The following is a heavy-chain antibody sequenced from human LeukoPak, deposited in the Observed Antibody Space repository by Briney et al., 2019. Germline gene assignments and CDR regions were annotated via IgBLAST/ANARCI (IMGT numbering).Heavy chain of an antibody. D-gene: IGHD4-17*01. CDR2: ISYDGSNK. CDR3: ARGYGDYLPFDY. Sequence: PGRSLRLSCAASGFTFSSYAMHWVRQAPGKGLEWVAVISYDGSNKYYADSVKGRFTISRDNSKNTLYLQMHSLRAEDTSVYYCARGYGDYLPFDYWGQGTLVTVSS. CDR1: GFTFSSYA. V-gene: IGHV3-30*04. J-gene: IGHJ4*02.